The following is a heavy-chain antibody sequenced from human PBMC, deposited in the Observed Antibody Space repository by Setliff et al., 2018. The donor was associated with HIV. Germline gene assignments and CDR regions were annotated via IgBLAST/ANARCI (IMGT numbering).Heavy chain of an antibody. CDR2: IYYSGTT. D-gene: IGHD6-6*01. Sequence: PSETLSLTCTVSGDSVSSASYYWSWIRQPPGKGLGWIGYIYYSGTTKYNPSLKSRVTISVDTSKNQFSLKLSSVTAADTAVYYCASEAWTSYRSSSGYYYYYMDVWGKGTTVTVS. CDR1: GDSVSSASYY. CDR3: ASEAWTSYRSSSGYYYYYMDV. J-gene: IGHJ6*03. V-gene: IGHV4-61*01.